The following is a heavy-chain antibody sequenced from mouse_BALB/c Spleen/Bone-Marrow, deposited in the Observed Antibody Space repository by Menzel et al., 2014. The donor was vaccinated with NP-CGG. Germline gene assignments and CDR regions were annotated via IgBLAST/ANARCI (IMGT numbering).Heavy chain of an antibody. CDR2: ILPGSGST. D-gene: IGHD2-10*02. CDR1: GYTFSSYW. J-gene: IGHJ2*01. Sequence: VQLQQSGAELMKPGASVKISCKATGYTFSSYWIEWVKQRPGHGLEWIGEILPGSGSTNYNEKFKGKATFTADTSSNTAYMQLSSLTSEDSAVYYCARSMGGFYFDYWAQGTTLTVSS. CDR3: ARSMGGFYFDY. V-gene: IGHV1-9*01.